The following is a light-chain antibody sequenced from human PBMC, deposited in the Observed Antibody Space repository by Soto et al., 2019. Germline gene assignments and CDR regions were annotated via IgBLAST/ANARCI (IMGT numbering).Light chain of an antibody. CDR1: QSVLYRSNNKNH. Sequence: DIVMTQSPDSLAVSLGERATINWKSSQSVLYRSNNKNHLAWYQQKPGQPPKLLIYWASTRESGVPDRFSGSGSGTDFTLTISSLQAEDVAVYYCQQYYTTPLTFGGGTKVDIK. J-gene: IGKJ4*01. CDR2: WAS. CDR3: QQYYTTPLT. V-gene: IGKV4-1*01.